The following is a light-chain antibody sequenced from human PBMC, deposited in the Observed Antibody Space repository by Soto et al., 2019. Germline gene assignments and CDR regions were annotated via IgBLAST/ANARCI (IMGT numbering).Light chain of an antibody. CDR1: QSVSTSN. J-gene: IGKJ2*01. CDR2: GAS. V-gene: IGKV3-20*01. CDR3: QQYGSSPGT. Sequence: EIVLTQSPGTLSLSPGERATLSCRASQSVSTSNLAWYQQRPGQAPRLLIYGASRRATGIPDRFSGSGSGTDFTLTISRLEPEDFAVYYCQQYGSSPGTFGQGTKVDIK.